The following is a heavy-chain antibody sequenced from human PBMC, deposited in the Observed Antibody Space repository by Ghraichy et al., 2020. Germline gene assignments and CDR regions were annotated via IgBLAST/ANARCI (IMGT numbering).Heavy chain of an antibody. V-gene: IGHV3-21*01. Sequence: GGSLRLSCAASGFTFSSYSMNWVRQAPGKGLEWVSSISSSSSYIYYADSVKGRFTISRDNAKNSLYLQMNSLRAEDTAVYYCASFWNYGEGYFDLWGRGTLVTVSS. CDR1: GFTFSSYS. D-gene: IGHD1-7*01. J-gene: IGHJ2*01. CDR3: ASFWNYGEGYFDL. CDR2: ISSSSSYI.